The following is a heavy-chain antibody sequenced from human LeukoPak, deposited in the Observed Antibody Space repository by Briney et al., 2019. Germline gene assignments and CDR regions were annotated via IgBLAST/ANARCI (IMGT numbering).Heavy chain of an antibody. CDR1: GFTFSSYS. J-gene: IGHJ4*02. CDR3: ARDSLYGGNRPYYFDY. Sequence: PGGSLRLSCAASGFTFSSYSMNWVRQAPGKGLEWVSYISSSSSTIYYADSVKGRFTISRDNAKNSLYLQMNSLRAEDTAVYYCARDSLYGGNRPYYFDYWGQGTLVTVSS. V-gene: IGHV3-48*04. D-gene: IGHD4-23*01. CDR2: ISSSSSTI.